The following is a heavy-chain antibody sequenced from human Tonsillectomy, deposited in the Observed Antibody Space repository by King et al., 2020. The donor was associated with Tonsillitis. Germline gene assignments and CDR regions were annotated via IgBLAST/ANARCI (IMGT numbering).Heavy chain of an antibody. CDR2: IIPFFYTA. CDR1: GGTFSSYA. J-gene: IGHJ6*02. CDR3: ARGGPGSYGRYGMDV. Sequence: QLVQSGAEVKKPGSSVKVSCKASGGTFSSYAISWVRQAPGQGLEWMGGIIPFFYTANYAQKFQGSVTITADESTSTAYMGRSSLRSEDTAVYYCARGGPGSYGRYGMDVWGQGTTVTVSS. D-gene: IGHD3-10*01. V-gene: IGHV1-69*01.